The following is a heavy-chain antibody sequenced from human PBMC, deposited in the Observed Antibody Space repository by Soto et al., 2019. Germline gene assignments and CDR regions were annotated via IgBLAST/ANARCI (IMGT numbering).Heavy chain of an antibody. Sequence: EVQLLESGGGLVQPGGSLRLSCAASGFTFSSYAMSWVRQAPGKGLEWVSAISGSGGSTYYADSVKGRFTISRDNSKNPLELQMNSLRAEDTAVYYFARGGGDYAIDYWGQGTLVTVSS. D-gene: IGHD4-17*01. J-gene: IGHJ4*02. V-gene: IGHV3-23*01. CDR3: ARGGGDYAIDY. CDR2: ISGSGGST. CDR1: GFTFSSYA.